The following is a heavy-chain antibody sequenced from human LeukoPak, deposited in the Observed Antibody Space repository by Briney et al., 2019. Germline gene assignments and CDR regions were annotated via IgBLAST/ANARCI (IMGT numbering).Heavy chain of an antibody. V-gene: IGHV4-38-2*02. CDR2: IYHSGST. CDR1: GYSISSGYY. J-gene: IGHJ4*02. Sequence: PSAALSLPCTGAGYSISSGYYWGWVRQPPGKGREGVGSIYHSGSTYYNPSLKSRVTISVDTSKNHFSLKRSSVTAADTAVYYCARGISDSSGYYVGYYFDYWGQGTLVTVSS. CDR3: ARGISDSSGYYVGYYFDY. D-gene: IGHD3-22*01.